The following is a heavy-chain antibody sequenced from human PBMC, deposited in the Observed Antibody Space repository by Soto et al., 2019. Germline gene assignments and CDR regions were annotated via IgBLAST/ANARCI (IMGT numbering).Heavy chain of an antibody. J-gene: IGHJ6*02. CDR1: GDMFRNSA. Sequence: QVQLVQSGAEVKRPGSSVKVSCKASGDMFRNSAFTWVRQVPGQGLDWMVVIIPLFRKTNVAQKFQGRVTLTADESTSSLYMEVSSLTSEDTAVYYCARARLSNGDPNIYFFYGLDVWGQGTTITVSS. CDR3: ARARLSNGDPNIYFFYGLDV. D-gene: IGHD6-6*01. V-gene: IGHV1-69*01. CDR2: IIPLFRKT.